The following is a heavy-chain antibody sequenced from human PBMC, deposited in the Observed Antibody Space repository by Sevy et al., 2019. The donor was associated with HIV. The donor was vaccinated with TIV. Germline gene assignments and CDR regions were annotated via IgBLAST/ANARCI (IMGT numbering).Heavy chain of an antibody. CDR2: ISSDGSHK. D-gene: IGHD6-19*01. V-gene: IGHV3-30-3*01. CDR1: GFTFSSYA. Sequence: GGSLRLSCAASGFTFSSYAMHWVRQAPGKGLEWVAVISSDGSHKYYAASVKGRFTISRDNSKNTLYLQMNSLRAEDTAVYYCARDERENSGSFDYWGQGTLVTVSS. J-gene: IGHJ4*02. CDR3: ARDERENSGSFDY.